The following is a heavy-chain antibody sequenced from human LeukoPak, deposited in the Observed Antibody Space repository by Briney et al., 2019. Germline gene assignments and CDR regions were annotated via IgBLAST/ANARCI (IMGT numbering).Heavy chain of an antibody. CDR3: ATEAPGSYYFDY. V-gene: IGHV1-46*01. Sequence: GASVKVSCQASGDTFTYYYIHWVRQAPGQGVAWMGAVYVTGETTRNTQNFQGRVTMTRDPSTGTVYMELTSLRSEDTAVYYCATEAPGSYYFDYWGQGVLVTVSS. J-gene: IGHJ4*02. CDR2: VYVTGETT. CDR1: GDTFTYYY.